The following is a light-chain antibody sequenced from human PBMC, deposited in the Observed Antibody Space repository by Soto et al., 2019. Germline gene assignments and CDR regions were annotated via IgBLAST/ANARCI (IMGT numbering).Light chain of an antibody. CDR1: TSDIGAYNY. Sequence: QSALTQPPSASGSPGQSVTISCTGTTSDIGAYNYVSWYHQRPGKAPKLLIYDNNERPSGIPDRFSASKSGTSATLGITGLQTGDEADYYCGAWDSSLSAGVFGGGTKLTVL. V-gene: IGLV1-51*01. CDR2: DNN. J-gene: IGLJ3*02. CDR3: GAWDSSLSAGV.